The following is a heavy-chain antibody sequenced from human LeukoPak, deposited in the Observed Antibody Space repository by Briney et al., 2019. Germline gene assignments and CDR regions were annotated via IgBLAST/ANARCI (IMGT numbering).Heavy chain of an antibody. Sequence: PGGSLRLSCAASGFTFSSYWMSWVRQAPGKGPEWVANIKQDGSEKYYVDSVKGRFTISRDNAKNSLYLQMNSLRAEDTAVYYCARDGYFDWPQGHGMDAWGQGTTVTVSS. CDR3: ARDGYFDWPQGHGMDA. D-gene: IGHD3-9*01. J-gene: IGHJ6*02. CDR1: GFTFSSYW. CDR2: IKQDGSEK. V-gene: IGHV3-7*01.